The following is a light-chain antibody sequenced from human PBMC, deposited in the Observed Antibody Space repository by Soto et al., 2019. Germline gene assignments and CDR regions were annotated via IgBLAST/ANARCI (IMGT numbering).Light chain of an antibody. CDR2: RNN. J-gene: IGLJ1*01. Sequence: QSVLTQPPSVSGAPGQRVTISCTGSSSNIGAGYDVHWYQHLPGTAPTLLISRNNQRPSGVPDRFSGSKSGTSASLAISGLRSEDEGDYYCAAWDDSLNGYVFGTGTKLTVL. CDR3: AAWDDSLNGYV. CDR1: SSNIGAGYD. V-gene: IGLV1-47*01.